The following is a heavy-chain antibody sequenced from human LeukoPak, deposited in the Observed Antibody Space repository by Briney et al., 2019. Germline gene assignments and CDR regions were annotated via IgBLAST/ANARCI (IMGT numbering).Heavy chain of an antibody. CDR2: ISGSGGST. CDR3: ARAPRYCSGGSCYGAHFDN. CDR1: GFIFSSYA. V-gene: IGHV3-23*01. D-gene: IGHD2-15*01. Sequence: GGFLRLSCAASGFIFSSYAMSWVRLAPGKGLEWVSAISGSGGSTYSADSVKGRFTVSRDNSKNTLYLQMNSLRAEDTAVYYCARAPRYCSGGSCYGAHFDNWGQGTLVTVSS. J-gene: IGHJ4*02.